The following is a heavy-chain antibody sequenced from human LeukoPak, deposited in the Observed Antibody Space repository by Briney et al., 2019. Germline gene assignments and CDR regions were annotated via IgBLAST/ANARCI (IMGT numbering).Heavy chain of an antibody. V-gene: IGHV4-39*01. CDR3: ARQGRGSRSCFDP. CDR1: VGSISSSSYY. Sequence: PSQTLSLTCTVSVGSISSSSYYWGGIRHPPGKGLEGIGSIYYSGSTYYNPSLKSEAPISVDTSKNKFPLNLSSVTPPDTALYSCARQGRGSRSCFDPWGQGTLVSVSS. D-gene: IGHD1-26*01. CDR2: IYYSGST. J-gene: IGHJ5*02.